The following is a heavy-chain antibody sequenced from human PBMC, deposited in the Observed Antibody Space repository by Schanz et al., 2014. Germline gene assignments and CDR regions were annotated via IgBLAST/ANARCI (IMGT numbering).Heavy chain of an antibody. J-gene: IGHJ4*02. CDR1: GFTFSSYG. D-gene: IGHD4-17*01. CDR3: ARTRFDYGEVDY. CDR2: IWNNGVTK. Sequence: QVQLVESGGGVVQPGRSLRLSCAASGFTFSSYGIHWFRQPAGKGLEWVAVIWNNGVTKYYADSVRGRFTISRDRFQNTLYLRMSSLRAEDTAVYYCARTRFDYGEVDYWGQGTLGTVSS. V-gene: IGHV3-33*01.